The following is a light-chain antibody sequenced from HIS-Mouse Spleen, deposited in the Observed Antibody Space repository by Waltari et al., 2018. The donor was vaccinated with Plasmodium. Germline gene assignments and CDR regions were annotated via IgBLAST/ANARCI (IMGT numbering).Light chain of an antibody. J-gene: IGLJ3*02. Sequence: SYELTQPPSVSVYARQPARLTCAGDALTKKYAYWDQQKSGQAPVLGIYEASKRPSGIPERFSGSSSGTMATLTISGAQVEDEADYYCYSTDSSGNHRVFGGGTKLTVL. CDR1: ALTKKY. V-gene: IGLV3-10*01. CDR3: YSTDSSGNHRV. CDR2: EAS.